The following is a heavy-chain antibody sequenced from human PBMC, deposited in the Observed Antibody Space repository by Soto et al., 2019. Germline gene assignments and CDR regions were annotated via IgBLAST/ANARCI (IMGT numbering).Heavy chain of an antibody. J-gene: IGHJ5*02. D-gene: IGHD2-2*01. V-gene: IGHV1-8*01. Sequence: QVQLMQSGAEVKKPGASVKVSCKASGYTFTTYDINWVRQAPGQGLEWMGWMNPNRTNSGYAEKCHGGVTMTRETSISTAYMELSCLRYDDTAVYYCVRGGFLPHVDVIIAPATLGFEPWGQGTLVTVSA. CDR1: GYTFTTYD. CDR2: MNPNRTNS. CDR3: VRGGFLPHVDVIIAPATLGFEP.